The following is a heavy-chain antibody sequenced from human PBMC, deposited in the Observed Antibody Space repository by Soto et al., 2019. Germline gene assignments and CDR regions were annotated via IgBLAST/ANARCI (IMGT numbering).Heavy chain of an antibody. J-gene: IGHJ6*02. CDR3: ATRDAAYYYGMNV. Sequence: LRLSGEATGFNVRGVFRTCVRQAPGKVLEWVSGIYSGERAYYSDAVNSRFTISRDSSKNTLLLQLNRLRVEDTAVYYCATRDAAYYYGMNVWGQGTTVTVSS. CDR2: IYSGERA. CDR1: GFNVRGVF. V-gene: IGHV3-53*01. D-gene: IGHD1-26*01.